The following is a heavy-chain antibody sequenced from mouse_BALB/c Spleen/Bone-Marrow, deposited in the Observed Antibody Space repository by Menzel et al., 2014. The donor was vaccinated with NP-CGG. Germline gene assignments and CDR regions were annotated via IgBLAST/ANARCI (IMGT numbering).Heavy chain of an antibody. V-gene: IGHV7-3*02. D-gene: IGHD2-4*01. CDR3: ARDRGLTYFDY. CDR2: IRNKANGYTT. J-gene: IGHJ2*01. Sequence: EVKVVESGGGLVQPGDSLRLSCATSGFTFTDYYMNWVRQPPRKALEWLGFIRNKANGYTTEYSASVKGRFTISRDNSQSILYLQMNTLRAEDSATYYCARDRGLTYFDYWGQGTTLTVSS. CDR1: GFTFTDYY.